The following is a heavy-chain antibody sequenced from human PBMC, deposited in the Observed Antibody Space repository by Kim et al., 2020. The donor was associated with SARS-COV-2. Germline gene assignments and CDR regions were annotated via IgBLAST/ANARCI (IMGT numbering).Heavy chain of an antibody. CDR3: ARSEQLVIWPWFDP. V-gene: IGHV7-4-1*02. Sequence: ASVKVSCKASGYTFTSYAMNWVRQAPGQGLEWMGWINTNTGNPTYAQGFTGRFVFSLDTSVSTAYLQISSLKAEDTAVYYCARSEQLVIWPWFDPWGQGTLVTVSS. D-gene: IGHD6-6*01. CDR1: GYTFTSYA. CDR2: INTNTGNP. J-gene: IGHJ5*02.